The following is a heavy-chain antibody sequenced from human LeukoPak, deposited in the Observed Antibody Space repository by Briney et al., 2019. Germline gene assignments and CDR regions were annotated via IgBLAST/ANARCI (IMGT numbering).Heavy chain of an antibody. V-gene: IGHV4-31*03. J-gene: IGHJ6*02. CDR1: GGSISSGGYY. D-gene: IGHD4-17*01. CDR2: IYYSGST. CDR3: AGHRTVIPYYYYGMDV. Sequence: PSETLSLTCTVSGGSISSGGYYWSWIRQHPGKGLEWIGYIYYSGSTYYNPSLKSRVTISVDTSKNQFSLKLSSVTAADTAVYYCAGHRTVIPYYYYGMDVWGQGTTVTVSS.